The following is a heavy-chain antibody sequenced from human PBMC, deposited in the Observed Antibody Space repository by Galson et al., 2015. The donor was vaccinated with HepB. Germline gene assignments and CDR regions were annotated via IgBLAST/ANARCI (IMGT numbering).Heavy chain of an antibody. Sequence: SLRLSCAASGFTFSSYSIHWVRQAPGKGLEWLTVISYDGSDKYYADSVKGRFTISRDNSKNTLYLQMNSPRTEDTAVYYCARAPGYTYDYGFDYWGQGTLVTVSS. J-gene: IGHJ4*02. CDR1: GFTFSSYS. CDR2: ISYDGSDK. D-gene: IGHD5-18*01. V-gene: IGHV3-30-3*01. CDR3: ARAPGYTYDYGFDY.